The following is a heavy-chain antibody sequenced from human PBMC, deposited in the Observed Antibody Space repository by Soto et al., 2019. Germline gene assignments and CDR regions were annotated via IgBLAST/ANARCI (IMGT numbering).Heavy chain of an antibody. D-gene: IGHD3-22*01. J-gene: IGHJ4*02. CDR3: EKVGEAVTTEVVILTFDY. CDR1: GFTFSNYG. CDR2: ISGSGTNT. V-gene: IGHV3-23*01. Sequence: EVQLLESGGGVAQPGGSLRLSCAASGFTFSNYGMTWVRQAPGKGLEWVSGISGSGTNTFYADAVKGRFAISRDNSKNTMYLQMNSLRADDTAVYYCEKVGEAVTTEVVILTFDYWGQGALVTVSS.